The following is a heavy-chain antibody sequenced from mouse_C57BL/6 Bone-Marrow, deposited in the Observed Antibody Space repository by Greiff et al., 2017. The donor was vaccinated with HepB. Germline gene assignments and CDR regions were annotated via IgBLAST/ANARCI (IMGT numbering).Heavy chain of an antibody. J-gene: IGHJ2*01. Sequence: QVQLQQSGPELVKPGASVKISCKASGYAFSSSWMNWVKQRPGKGLEWIGRIYPGDGDTNYNGKFKGKATLTADKSSSTAYMHLSSLTSEDSAVYFCAREELRYWGQGTTLTVSS. CDR1: GYAFSSSW. V-gene: IGHV1-82*01. CDR3: AREELRY. CDR2: IYPGDGDT.